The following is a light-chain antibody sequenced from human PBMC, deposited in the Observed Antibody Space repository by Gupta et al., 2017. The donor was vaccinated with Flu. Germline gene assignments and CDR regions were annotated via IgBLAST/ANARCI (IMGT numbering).Light chain of an antibody. Sequence: CTVRIGFDVGSYRILWYQQKPGSPPQFLLRYKSDSDKQQGSGVPSRFSGSKDVSANAGILVISGLQSEDEADYYCMIWHSSAWVFGGGTKLTVL. V-gene: IGLV5-45*01. CDR2: YKSDSDK. CDR1: IGFDVGSYR. J-gene: IGLJ3*02. CDR3: MIWHSSAWV.